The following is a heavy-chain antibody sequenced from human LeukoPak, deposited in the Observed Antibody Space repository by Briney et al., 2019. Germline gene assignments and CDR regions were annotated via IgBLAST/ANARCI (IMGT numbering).Heavy chain of an antibody. D-gene: IGHD3-22*01. CDR2: IYSGGST. J-gene: IGHJ4*02. CDR3: ARDIAYDSSGYYSPHFDY. CDR1: GSTVSSNY. V-gene: IGHV3-53*01. Sequence: PGGSLRLSCAASGSTVSSNYMSWVRQAPRKGLEWVSVIYSGGSTYYADSVKGRFTISRDNSKNTLYLQMNSLRAEHTALYYCARDIAYDSSGYYSPHFDYWGQGTLVTVSS.